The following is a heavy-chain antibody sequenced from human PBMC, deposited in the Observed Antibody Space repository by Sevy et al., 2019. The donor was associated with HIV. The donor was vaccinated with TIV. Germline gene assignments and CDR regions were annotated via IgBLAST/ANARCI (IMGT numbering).Heavy chain of an antibody. V-gene: IGHV3-30*18. Sequence: GGSLRLSCVVSGIIFTSSGMHWVRQAPGKGLEWVAVISYHGRDKFYADSVKGRFTISRDNSKNILYLQMNGLRIEDTAVYYSAKDFTRYNSMDVRGQGTMVTVSS. CDR2: ISYHGRDK. CDR3: AKDFTRYNSMDV. J-gene: IGHJ6*02. CDR1: GIIFTSSG.